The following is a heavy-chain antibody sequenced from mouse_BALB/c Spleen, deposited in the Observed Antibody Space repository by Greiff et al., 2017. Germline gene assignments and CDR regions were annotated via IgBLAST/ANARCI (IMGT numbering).Heavy chain of an antibody. CDR2: INPSNGGT. J-gene: IGHJ3*01. CDR1: GYTFTSYY. D-gene: IGHD2-1*01. V-gene: IGHV1S81*02. Sequence: LVESGAELVKPGASVKLSCKASGYTFTSYYMYWVKQRPGQGLEWIGEINPSNGGTNFNEKFKSKATLTVDKSSSTAYMQLSSLTSEDSAVYYCTRAHYGNYVWFAYWGQGTLVTVSA. CDR3: TRAHYGNYVWFAY.